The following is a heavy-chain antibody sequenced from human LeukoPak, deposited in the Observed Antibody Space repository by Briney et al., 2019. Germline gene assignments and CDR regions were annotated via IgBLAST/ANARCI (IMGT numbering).Heavy chain of an antibody. D-gene: IGHD5-12*01. CDR1: GGSISSYY. CDR2: IYYSGST. J-gene: IGHJ5*02. CDR3: AARGGYSGYQERWFDP. Sequence: SETLSLTCTVSGGSISSYYWSWIRQPPGKGLEWIGYIYYSGSTNYNPSLKSRVTISVDTSKNQFSLKLSSVTAADTAVYYCAARGGYSGYQERWFDPWGQGTLVTVSS. V-gene: IGHV4-59*08.